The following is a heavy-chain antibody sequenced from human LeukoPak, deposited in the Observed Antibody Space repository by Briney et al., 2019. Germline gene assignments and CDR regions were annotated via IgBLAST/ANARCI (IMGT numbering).Heavy chain of an antibody. J-gene: IGHJ4*02. Sequence: SAKVSCKASGGTFSSYAISWVRQAPGQGLEWMGRIIPIFGTANYAQKFQGRVTITTDESTSTAYMELSSLRSEDTAVYYCARRFSDDSSGSRDYWGQGTLVTVSS. CDR2: IIPIFGTA. CDR3: ARRFSDDSSGSRDY. V-gene: IGHV1-69*05. D-gene: IGHD3-22*01. CDR1: GGTFSSYA.